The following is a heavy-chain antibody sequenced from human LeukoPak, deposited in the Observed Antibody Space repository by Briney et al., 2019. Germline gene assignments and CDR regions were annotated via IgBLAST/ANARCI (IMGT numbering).Heavy chain of an antibody. J-gene: IGHJ4*02. D-gene: IGHD6-19*01. V-gene: IGHV1-69*05. Sequence: SVKVSCRASGGTFSSYAISWVRQAPGQGLEWMGGIIPIFGTANYAQKFQGRVTITTDESTSTAYMELSSLRSEDTAVYYCARDRRWYSSGWYGIDYWGQGTLVTVSS. CDR1: GGTFSSYA. CDR2: IIPIFGTA. CDR3: ARDRRWYSSGWYGIDY.